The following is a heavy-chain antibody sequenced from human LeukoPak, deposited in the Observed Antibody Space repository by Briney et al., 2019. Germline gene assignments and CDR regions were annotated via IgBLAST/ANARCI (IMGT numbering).Heavy chain of an antibody. CDR2: ISAYNGNT. CDR3: ARPYIGYSYGCLGY. J-gene: IGHJ4*02. Sequence: ASVKVSCKASGYTFTSYGISWVRQAPGQGLKWMGWISAYNGNTNYAQKLQGRVTMTTDTSTSTAYMELRSLRSDDTAVYYCARPYIGYSYGCLGYWGQGTLVTVSS. V-gene: IGHV1-18*01. D-gene: IGHD5-18*01. CDR1: GYTFTSYG.